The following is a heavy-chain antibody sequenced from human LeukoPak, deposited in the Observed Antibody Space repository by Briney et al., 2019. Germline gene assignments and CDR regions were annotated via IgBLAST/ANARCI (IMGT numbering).Heavy chain of an antibody. D-gene: IGHD3-10*01. Sequence: GGSLRLSCAASGFTFSNYGMHWVRQAPGKGLEWVAFIRYDESNKYYADSVKGRFTISRDNAKNTLYLQMNSLRAEDTAVYYCARYAYGSGDSDYWGQGTLVTVSS. CDR1: GFTFSNYG. J-gene: IGHJ4*02. CDR3: ARYAYGSGDSDY. CDR2: IRYDESNK. V-gene: IGHV3-30*02.